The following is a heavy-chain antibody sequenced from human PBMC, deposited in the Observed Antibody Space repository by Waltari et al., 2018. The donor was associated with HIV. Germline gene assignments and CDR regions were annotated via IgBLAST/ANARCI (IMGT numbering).Heavy chain of an antibody. CDR3: AKDLAGSSL. V-gene: IGHV3-30*18. D-gene: IGHD3-10*01. Sequence: QENLVESGGGVVQPGGSLRLSCAGSGFNFSINGMHWVRQSPGKGLEWVGSISYNGKRTDYVGSVKGRFTISRDNSKHTVFLQMGSLRAEDTSVYYCAKDLAGSSLWGQGALVTVSS. CDR1: GFNFSING. J-gene: IGHJ4*02. CDR2: ISYNGKRT.